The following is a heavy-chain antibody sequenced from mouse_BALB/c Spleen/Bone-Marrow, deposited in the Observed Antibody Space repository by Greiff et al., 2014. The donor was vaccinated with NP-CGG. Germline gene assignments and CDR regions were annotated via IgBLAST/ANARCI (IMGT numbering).Heavy chain of an antibody. D-gene: IGHD2-10*02. V-gene: IGHV3-2*02. CDR3: TKGDSYGNSFAY. J-gene: IGHJ3*01. CDR2: ISYSGST. CDR1: GYSITSDYA. Sequence: EVKLVESGPGLVKPSQSLSLTCTVTGYSITSDYAWNWIRQFPGNKLEWMGYISYSGSTSYNPSFKSRISITPDTSKSQFFLQLNSLTTEDTATYCGTKGDSYGNSFAYWGQGTLVTVSA.